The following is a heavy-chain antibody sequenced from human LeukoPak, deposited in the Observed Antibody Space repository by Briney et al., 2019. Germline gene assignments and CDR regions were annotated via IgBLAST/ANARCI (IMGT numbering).Heavy chain of an antibody. Sequence: PGGSLRLSYAASGFTFSSYDMHWVRQATGKGLEWVSAIGTAGDTYYPGSVKGRFTISRENAKNSLYLQMNSLRAGDTAVYYCARGSVLNYDFWSGYYPYYYYYMDVWGKGTTVTVSS. CDR2: IGTAGDT. J-gene: IGHJ6*03. CDR3: ARGSVLNYDFWSGYYPYYYYYMDV. V-gene: IGHV3-13*01. CDR1: GFTFSSYD. D-gene: IGHD3-3*01.